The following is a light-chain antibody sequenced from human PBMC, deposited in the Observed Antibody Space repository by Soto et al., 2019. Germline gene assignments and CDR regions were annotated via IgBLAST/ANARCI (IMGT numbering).Light chain of an antibody. V-gene: IGKV1-33*01. J-gene: IGKJ3*01. CDR3: QHYDNLPPT. CDR1: QDSYNS. CDR2: AAS. Sequence: DIQMTQSPSSLSAFVGDRVTITCQASQDSYNSLNWYQQKPGKAPKLLIYAASNLEKGVPSRFSGSGSGTDFTFTISSLQPQDIATYYCQHYDNLPPTFGSGTKVDIK.